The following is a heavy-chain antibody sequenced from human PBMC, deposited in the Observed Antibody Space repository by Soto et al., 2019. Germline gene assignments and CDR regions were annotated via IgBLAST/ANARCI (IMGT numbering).Heavy chain of an antibody. V-gene: IGHV3-48*03. J-gene: IGHJ5*02. Sequence: VGSLRLSCAASGFTFSSYEMNWVRQAPGKGLEWVSYISSSGSTIYYADSVKGRFTISRDNAKNSLYLQMNSLRAEDTAVYYCAREDPIRGVIAWGQGPLVTVSS. CDR3: AREDPIRGVIA. D-gene: IGHD3-10*01. CDR1: GFTFSSYE. CDR2: ISSSGSTI.